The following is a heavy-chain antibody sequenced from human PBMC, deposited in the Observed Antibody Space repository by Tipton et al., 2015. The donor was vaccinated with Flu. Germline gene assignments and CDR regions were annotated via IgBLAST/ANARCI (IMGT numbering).Heavy chain of an antibody. D-gene: IGHD5-18*01. CDR2: IYTSGST. CDR3: ARGGYSYGYGKNYYYYGMDV. V-gene: IGHV4-61*02. J-gene: IGHJ6*02. CDR1: GGSISSGSYY. Sequence: TLSLTCTVSGGSISSGSYYWSWIRQPAGKGLEWIGRIYTSGSTHYNPSLKSRVTISVDTSKNQFSLKLSSVTAADTAVYYCARGGYSYGYGKNYYYYGMDVWGQETTVTVSS.